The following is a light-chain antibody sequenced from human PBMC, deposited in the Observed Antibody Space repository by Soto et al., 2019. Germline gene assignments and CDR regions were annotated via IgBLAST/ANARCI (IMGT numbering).Light chain of an antibody. CDR2: RAS. CDR1: QSVNNNY. J-gene: IGKJ5*01. V-gene: IGKV3-11*01. Sequence: EIVLTQSPDTLSLSPGERATLSCRASQSVNNNYVAWYQQKPGQAPRLLIFRASNKATGIPDRFSGSGSGTDFTLTINSLEPEDSAVYYCQQRSNWPSITFGQGTRLENK. CDR3: QQRSNWPSIT.